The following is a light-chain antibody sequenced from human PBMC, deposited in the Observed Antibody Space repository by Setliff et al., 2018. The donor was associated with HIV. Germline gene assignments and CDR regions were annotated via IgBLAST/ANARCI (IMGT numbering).Light chain of an antibody. CDR3: NSYSTSSTPLYV. V-gene: IGLV2-14*03. CDR2: DVT. J-gene: IGLJ1*01. CDR1: SSDVGGYDL. Sequence: QSALTQPASVSGSPGQSITISCTGTSSDVGGYDLVSWYQQHPGQAPKLLIYDVTTRPSGVSSRFSGSKSDNAASLTISGLHAEDEADYYCNSYSTSSTPLYVFGTGTKVTV.